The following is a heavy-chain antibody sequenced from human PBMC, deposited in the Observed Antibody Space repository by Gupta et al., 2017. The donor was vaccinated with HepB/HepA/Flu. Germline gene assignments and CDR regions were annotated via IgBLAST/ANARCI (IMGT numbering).Heavy chain of an antibody. CDR1: GFTFNTYA. J-gene: IGHJ2*01. CDR2: ISYDGREK. D-gene: IGHD2-21*01. Sequence: QVQLVESGGGVVKPGKSLRLSCAASGFTFNTYAMHWVRQAPGKGLEWVAVISYDGREKYYADSLKGRFTVSRDNSKNTLFLQMNNLRVEDTGFYYCTTVDRPTTSCCYYWYSEIWGRGTLFTVSS. CDR3: TTVDRPTTSCCYYWYSEI. V-gene: IGHV3-30*04.